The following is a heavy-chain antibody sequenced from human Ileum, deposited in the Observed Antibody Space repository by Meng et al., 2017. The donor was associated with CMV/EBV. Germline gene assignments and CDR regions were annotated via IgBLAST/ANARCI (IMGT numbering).Heavy chain of an antibody. CDR3: ARDFYYSRDV. D-gene: IGHD3-10*01. J-gene: IGHJ6*02. CDR2: ISYDGSNK. Sequence: GGSLRLSCAASGFTFSSYAMHWVRQAPGKGLEWVAVISYDGSNKYYADSVKGRFTISRDNAKNSLYLQMNSLRVEDTAVYYCARDFYYSRDVWGQGTTVTVSS. V-gene: IGHV3-30-3*01. CDR1: GFTFSSYA.